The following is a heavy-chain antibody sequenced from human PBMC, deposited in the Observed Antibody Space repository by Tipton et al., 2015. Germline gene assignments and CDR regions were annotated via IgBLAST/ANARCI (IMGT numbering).Heavy chain of an antibody. J-gene: IGHJ4*02. D-gene: IGHD2/OR15-2a*01. CDR2: ISYDGSHQ. CDR1: GLIFKNYA. V-gene: IGHV3-33*01. Sequence: SLRLSCAASGLIFKNYAMHWVRQAPGKGLEWVALISYDGSHQYYADSVKGRFTISRDNSRNTLYLHMNFLRAEDTAVYSCARPAQSMPYYFDYWGQGTLVTVSS. CDR3: ARPAQSMPYYFDY.